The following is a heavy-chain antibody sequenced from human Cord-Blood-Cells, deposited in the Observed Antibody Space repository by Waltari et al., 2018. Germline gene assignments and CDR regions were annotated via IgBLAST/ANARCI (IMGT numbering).Heavy chain of an antibody. CDR3: AKGSQLVDTASFDY. CDR1: GFPFDDYA. D-gene: IGHD5-18*01. CDR2: ISWNSGSI. Sequence: EVQLVESGGGLVQPGRSLRLSCAASGFPFDDYAMHWFRQAPGKGLEWVSGISWNSGSIGYADSVKGRFTISRDNAKNSLYLQMNSLRAEDMSLYYCAKGSQLVDTASFDYWGQGTLVTVSS. V-gene: IGHV3-9*03. J-gene: IGHJ4*02.